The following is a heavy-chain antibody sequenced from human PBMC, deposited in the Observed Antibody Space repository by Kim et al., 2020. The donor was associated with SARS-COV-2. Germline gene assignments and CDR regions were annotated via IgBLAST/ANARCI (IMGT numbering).Heavy chain of an antibody. CDR2: IIPIFGTA. V-gene: IGHV1-69*13. J-gene: IGHJ6*02. CDR1: GGTFSSYA. Sequence: SVKVSCKASGGTFSSYAISWVRQAPGQGLEWMGGIIPIFGTANYAQKFQGRVTITADESTSTAYMELSSLRSEDTAVYYCARARIPPEAQHRTKKKYYYYGMDVWGQGTTVTVSS. D-gene: IGHD2-2*01. CDR3: ARARIPPEAQHRTKKKYYYYGMDV.